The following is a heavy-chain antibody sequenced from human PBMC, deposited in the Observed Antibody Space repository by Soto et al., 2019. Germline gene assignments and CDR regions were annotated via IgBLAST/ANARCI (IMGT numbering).Heavy chain of an antibody. CDR2: IWYDGSNK. CDR3: ARDSRGMDV. V-gene: IGHV3-33*01. Sequence: RGSLLLSCASSGFTFSIYGMPWVRQAPGKGLEWVAVIWYDGSNKYYADSVKGRFTISRDNSKNTLYLQMNSLRAEDTAVYYCARDSRGMDVWGQGTTVTVSS. CDR1: GFTFSIYG. J-gene: IGHJ6*02.